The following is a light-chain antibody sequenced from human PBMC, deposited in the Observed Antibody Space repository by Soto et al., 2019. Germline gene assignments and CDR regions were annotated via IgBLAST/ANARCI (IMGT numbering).Light chain of an antibody. CDR2: YDN. CDR1: NSNIGSNT. J-gene: IGLJ1*01. Sequence: QSVRTQPASASGTPGQRVTISCSGINSNIGSNTVNWYQQLPGTAPKLLIYYDNLRPSGVPDRISGSKSGTSASLAISGLQSDDEADYYCAAWDDSLNGRVFGTGTKVTVL. V-gene: IGLV1-44*01. CDR3: AAWDDSLNGRV.